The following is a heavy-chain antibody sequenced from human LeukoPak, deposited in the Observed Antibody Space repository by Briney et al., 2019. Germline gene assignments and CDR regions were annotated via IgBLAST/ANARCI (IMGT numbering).Heavy chain of an antibody. J-gene: IGHJ4*02. CDR1: GFTFSSYA. D-gene: IGHD1-26*01. Sequence: GGSLRLSCTASGFTFSSYAMSWVRQAPGKGPEWVSTISGSGGTTYYADSVKGRFTISRDNSKNTLYLQMNSLRAEDTAVYYCAKAMLVSGSYYSSYFDYWGQGTLVTVSS. CDR2: ISGSGGTT. CDR3: AKAMLVSGSYYSSYFDY. V-gene: IGHV3-23*01.